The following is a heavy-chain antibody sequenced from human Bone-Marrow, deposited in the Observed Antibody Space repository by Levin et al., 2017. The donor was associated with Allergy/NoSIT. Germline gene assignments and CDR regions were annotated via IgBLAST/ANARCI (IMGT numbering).Heavy chain of an antibody. D-gene: IGHD5-18*01. CDR2: IYDSGST. Sequence: SETLSLTCTVSGGSIRSGGYYWSWIRQHPGKGLEWIGYIYDSGSTSYNPSLDSRVAISVDTSKNQFYLKLPSLTAADTAVYYCARIPDTTSEFDYWGQGTLVTVSS. CDR1: GGSIRSGGYY. V-gene: IGHV4-31*03. J-gene: IGHJ4*02. CDR3: ARIPDTTSEFDY.